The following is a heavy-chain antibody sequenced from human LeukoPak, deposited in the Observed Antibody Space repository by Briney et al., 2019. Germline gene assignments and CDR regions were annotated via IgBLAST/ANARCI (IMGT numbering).Heavy chain of an antibody. CDR1: GFTFSSYA. D-gene: IGHD2-2*01. CDR2: ISASGGRT. Sequence: PGGSLRLSCAASGFTFSSYAMSWVRQAPGKGLEWVSAISASGGRTYYADFVEGRFTISRDNSKNTLYLQMNSLRAEDTAVYYCAKDPVIPAAMYLDYWGQGTLVTVSS. J-gene: IGHJ4*02. V-gene: IGHV3-23*01. CDR3: AKDPVIPAAMYLDY.